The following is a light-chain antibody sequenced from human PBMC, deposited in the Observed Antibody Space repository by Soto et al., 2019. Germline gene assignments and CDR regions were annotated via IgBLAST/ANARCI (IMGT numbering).Light chain of an antibody. V-gene: IGLV2-14*01. CDR1: SSDVGAYNY. J-gene: IGLJ1*01. CDR3: SSYTSATTYV. Sequence: QSALTQPASVSGSPGQSITISCTGTSSDVGAYNYDFWYQQHPGKVPKLIIYDVNNRPSGVSNRFSGSKSGNTASLTISGLQTEDEADYYCSSYTSATTYVFGTGTKVTVL. CDR2: DVN.